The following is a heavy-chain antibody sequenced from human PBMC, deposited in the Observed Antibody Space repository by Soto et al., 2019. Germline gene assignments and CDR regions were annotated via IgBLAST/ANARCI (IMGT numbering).Heavy chain of an antibody. Sequence: EVQLLQSGGGLVQPGGSLRLSCAASGFSFSNYAMSWVRQAPGKGLEWVSVISESGAKTFYTDSVEGRFTMSRDNSKNTLSLQMNSLRADDTAVYYCAPGSSGTATEDRWGQGTLVTVSS. V-gene: IGHV3-23*01. J-gene: IGHJ5*02. CDR2: ISESGAKT. CDR3: APGSSGTATEDR. CDR1: GFSFSNYA. D-gene: IGHD3-10*01.